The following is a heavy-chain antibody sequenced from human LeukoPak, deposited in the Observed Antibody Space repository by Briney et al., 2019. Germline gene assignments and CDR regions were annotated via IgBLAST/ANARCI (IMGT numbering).Heavy chain of an antibody. CDR2: IYSGGST. CDR3: AREPGYSSSPVNC. CDR1: GFTVSSNY. Sequence: GGSLRLSCAASGFTVSSNYMSWVRQAPGKGLEWVSVIYSGGSTYYADSVKGRFTTSRDNSKNTLYLQMNSLRAEDTAVYYCAREPGYSSSPVNCWGQGTLVTVSS. D-gene: IGHD6-13*01. V-gene: IGHV3-66*01. J-gene: IGHJ4*02.